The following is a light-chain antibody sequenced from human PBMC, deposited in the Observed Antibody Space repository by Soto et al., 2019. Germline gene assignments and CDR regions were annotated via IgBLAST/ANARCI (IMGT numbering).Light chain of an antibody. CDR1: QTISSN. CDR2: GAS. J-gene: IGKJ2*01. CDR3: QQYHNWPPQYT. V-gene: IGKV3-15*01. Sequence: EIVMTQSPATLSVSPGERATLSCRASQTISSNLAWYQQKPGQAPRLLIHGASTRAAGVPARFSGSGYGTEFTLTITSLQSEDFAVYYCQQYHNWPPQYTFGQGTQLQIK.